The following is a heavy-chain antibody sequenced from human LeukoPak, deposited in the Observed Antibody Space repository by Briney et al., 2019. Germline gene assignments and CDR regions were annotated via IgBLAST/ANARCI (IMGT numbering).Heavy chain of an antibody. V-gene: IGHV4-39*07. CDR2: IYYSGST. Sequence: SETLSLTCTVSGGSISSSSYYWGWIRQPPGKGLGWIGSIYYSGSTYYNPSLKSRVTISVDTSKNQFSLKLSSVTAADTAVYYCARDNGIAAAGTPYWGQGTLVTVSS. CDR1: GGSISSSSYY. CDR3: ARDNGIAAAGTPY. D-gene: IGHD6-13*01. J-gene: IGHJ4*02.